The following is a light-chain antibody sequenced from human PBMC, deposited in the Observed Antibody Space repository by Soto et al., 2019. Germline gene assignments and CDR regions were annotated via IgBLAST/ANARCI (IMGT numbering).Light chain of an antibody. V-gene: IGLV4-60*03. CDR2: VEGSGSY. J-gene: IGLJ3*02. Sequence: QSVLTQSSSASASLGSSVKLTCTLSSGHSSYIIAWHQQQPGKAPRYLMKVEGSGSYNKGSGVPDRFSGSSSGADRYLTIPHLQSEDEADYYWETLDSNPGVFGGGTQLTVL. CDR1: SGHSSYI. CDR3: ETLDSNPGV.